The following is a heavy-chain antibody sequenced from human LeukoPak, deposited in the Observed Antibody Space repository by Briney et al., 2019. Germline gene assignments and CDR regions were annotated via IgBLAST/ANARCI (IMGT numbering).Heavy chain of an antibody. CDR1: GGSISSSSYY. D-gene: IGHD3-9*01. V-gene: IGHV4-39*07. CDR3: AREGRYFDWLTTQYYYYMDV. CDR2: IYYSGST. J-gene: IGHJ6*03. Sequence: SETLSLTCAVSGGSISSSSYYWGWIRQPPGKGLEWIGSIYYSGSTYYNPSLKSRVTISVDTSKNQFSLKLSSVTAADTAVYYCAREGRYFDWLTTQYYYYMDVWGKGTTVTVSS.